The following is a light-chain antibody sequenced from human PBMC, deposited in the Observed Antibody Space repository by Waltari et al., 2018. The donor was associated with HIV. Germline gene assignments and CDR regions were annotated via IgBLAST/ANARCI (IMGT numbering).Light chain of an antibody. V-gene: IGKV4-1*01. J-gene: IGKJ2*01. CDR2: WAS. CDR1: QSVLYSSNNKNF. CDR3: QQHYTTPYT. Sequence: DIVMTQSPDSLALSLGERATINCKSNQSVLYSSNNKNFLAWYQQNSGQRPKVLVYWASTREAGVPDRFSGGGAETDFTLTMSSQQAEDVAVYFCQQHYTTPYTFGQGTKLEIK.